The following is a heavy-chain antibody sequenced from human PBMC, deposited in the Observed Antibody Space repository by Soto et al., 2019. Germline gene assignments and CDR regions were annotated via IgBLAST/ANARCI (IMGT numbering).Heavy chain of an antibody. Sequence: EVQLLESGGGLVQPGGSLRLSCAASGFTFSTYAMSWVRQAPGKGLEWVSSISPSGDSRYHAASVRGRFRISRDNSKNTLSMQMTSLRVDDTAVYYCAKDLAGPNDFWSGYYLDYWGQGTLVTVSS. D-gene: IGHD3-3*01. CDR3: AKDLAGPNDFWSGYYLDY. V-gene: IGHV3-23*01. CDR1: GFTFSTYA. J-gene: IGHJ4*02. CDR2: ISPSGDSR.